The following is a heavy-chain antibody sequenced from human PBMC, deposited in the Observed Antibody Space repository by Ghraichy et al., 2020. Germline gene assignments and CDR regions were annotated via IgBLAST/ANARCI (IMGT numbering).Heavy chain of an antibody. CDR1: GFTFSSYG. CDR3: AKDSSGYYWGLGDY. D-gene: IGHD3-22*01. Sequence: GESLNISCAASGFTFSSYGMHWVRQAPGKGLEWVALISYDGSNKYYVDSVQGRFSISRDNSKNTLYLQMNSLRAEDTAVYYCAKDSSGYYWGLGDYWGQGTLVTVSS. CDR2: ISYDGSNK. J-gene: IGHJ4*02. V-gene: IGHV3-30*18.